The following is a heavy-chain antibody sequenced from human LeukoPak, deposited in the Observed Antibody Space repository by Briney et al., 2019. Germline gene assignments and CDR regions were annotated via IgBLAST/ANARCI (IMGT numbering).Heavy chain of an antibody. CDR1: GGSISGSSYF. V-gene: IGHV4-39*07. D-gene: IGHD6-19*01. CDR2: ICHSGST. CDR3: ARWGGGIAVAGTGFDY. Sequence: SETLSLTCTVSGGSISGSSYFWGWIRQPPGKGLEWIGEICHSGSTNYNPSLKSRVTISVDKSKNQFSLKLSSVTAADTAVYYCARWGGGIAVAGTGFDYWGQGTLVTVSS. J-gene: IGHJ4*02.